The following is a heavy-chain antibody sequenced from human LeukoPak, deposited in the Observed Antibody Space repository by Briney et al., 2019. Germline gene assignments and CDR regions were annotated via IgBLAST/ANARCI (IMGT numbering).Heavy chain of an antibody. J-gene: IGHJ4*02. D-gene: IGHD3-10*01. V-gene: IGHV3-48*03. CDR1: GFTFSSYE. Sequence: GGSLRLSCAASGFTFSSYEMNWVRQAPGKGLEWVSYISSSGSTIYYADSVKGRFTISRDNAKNSLYLQMNSLRAEDTAVYYCASLMVRGVVPDYWGQGTLVTVSS. CDR2: ISSSGSTI. CDR3: ASLMVRGVVPDY.